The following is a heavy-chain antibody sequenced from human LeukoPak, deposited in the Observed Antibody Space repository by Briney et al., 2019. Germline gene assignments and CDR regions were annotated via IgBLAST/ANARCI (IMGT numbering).Heavy chain of an antibody. J-gene: IGHJ4*02. V-gene: IGHV4-39*01. CDR3: ARHVLTAGTDY. D-gene: IGHD7-27*01. CDR2: IYYSGST. CDR1: GGSISSSSYY. Sequence: KPSETLSLTCTVSGGSISSSSYYWGWIRQPRGKGLEWIGSIYYSGSTYYNPSLKSRVTISVDTSKNQFSLKLSSVTAADTAVYYCARHVLTAGTDYWGQGTLVTVSS.